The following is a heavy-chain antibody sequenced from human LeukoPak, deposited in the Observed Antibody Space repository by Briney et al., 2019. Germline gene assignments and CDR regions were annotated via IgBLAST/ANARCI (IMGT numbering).Heavy chain of an antibody. J-gene: IGHJ4*02. D-gene: IGHD3-10*01. CDR2: ISSSGSTI. CDR3: ASGRPYGSGSYSDY. CDR1: GFTFSGYE. Sequence: GGSLRLSCAASGFTFSGYEMNWVRQAPGKGLEWVSYISSSGSTIYYADSVKGRFTISRDNAKNSLYLQMNSLRAEDTAVYYCASGRPYGSGSYSDYWGQGTLVTVSS. V-gene: IGHV3-48*03.